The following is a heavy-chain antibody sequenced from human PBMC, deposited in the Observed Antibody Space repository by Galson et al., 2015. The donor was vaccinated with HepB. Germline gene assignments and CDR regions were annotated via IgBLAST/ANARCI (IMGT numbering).Heavy chain of an antibody. D-gene: IGHD2-15*01. CDR3: AREEVSGYIDY. CDR1: GYKFTSYG. Sequence: SVKVSCKASGYKFTSYGITWVRQAPGQGLEWMGWISSYTGHTNYAPNLQDRVTMTTDTSTGTAYMELRSVKSDDTAVYYCAREEVSGYIDYWGQGTLVTVSS. J-gene: IGHJ4*02. V-gene: IGHV1-18*01. CDR2: ISSYTGHT.